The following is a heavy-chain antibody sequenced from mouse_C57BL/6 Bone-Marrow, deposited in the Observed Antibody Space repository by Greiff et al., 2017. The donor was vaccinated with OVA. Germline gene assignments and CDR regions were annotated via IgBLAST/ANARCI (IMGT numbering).Heavy chain of an antibody. V-gene: IGHV1-81*01. J-gene: IGHJ4*01. Sequence: QVQLKQSGAELARPGASVKLSCKASGYTFTSYGISWVKQSTGKGLEWIGEIYPRSGNTYYNEKFKGKATLTVDKSSSTAYMELRSLTSEDSAVYFCAKLRRRYYAMDYWGQGTSVTVSS. CDR2: IYPRSGNT. CDR1: GYTFTSYG. CDR3: AKLRRRYYAMDY. D-gene: IGHD1-1*01.